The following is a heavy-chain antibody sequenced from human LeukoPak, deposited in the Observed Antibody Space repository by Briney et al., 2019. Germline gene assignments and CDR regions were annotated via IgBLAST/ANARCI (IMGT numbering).Heavy chain of an antibody. J-gene: IGHJ4*02. CDR3: AKDGSPPGYSSA. CDR1: GFTFSSYA. V-gene: IGHV3-23*01. CDR2: ISGSGGST. D-gene: IGHD6-19*01. Sequence: LPGGSLGLSCAASGFTFSSYAMSWVRQAPVKGLEWVSSISGSGGSTFYADSVKGRFTISRDYSKNTLYLQMNSLRAEDTAVYYCAKDGSPPGYSSAWGQGTLVTVSS.